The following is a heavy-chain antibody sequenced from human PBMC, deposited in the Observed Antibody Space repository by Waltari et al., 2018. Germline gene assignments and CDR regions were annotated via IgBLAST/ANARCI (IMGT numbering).Heavy chain of an antibody. V-gene: IGHV4-4*02. CDR3: ARDRGRGLYLDT. CDR1: GDSASNPPL. J-gene: IGHJ4*02. CDR2: VHGSTGRT. D-gene: IGHD2-15*01. Sequence: QLQLQESGPGLVQPSGTLSLTCAVSGDSASNPPLWNWVRQPPGKGLEWIGQVHGSTGRTNYNPSFASRVTVSLDTYNNQFSLKLTYATAADTAVYYCARDRGRGLYLDTWGPGTLVTVSP.